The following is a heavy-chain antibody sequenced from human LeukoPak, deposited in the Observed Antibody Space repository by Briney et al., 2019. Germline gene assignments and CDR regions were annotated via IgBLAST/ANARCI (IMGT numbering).Heavy chain of an antibody. CDR2: ISGSGGST. J-gene: IGHJ4*02. Sequence: GGSLRLSCAASGYTLCSHAMSWVSQAPGKGLECVSTISGSGGSTYYADSVKGRFTISRDNSKNTLYLQMNSLRAEDTAVDYCAKDGSSRWYYYFDYWGQGTLVTVSS. V-gene: IGHV3-23*01. CDR3: AKDGSSRWYYYFDY. CDR1: GYTLCSHA. D-gene: IGHD6-19*01.